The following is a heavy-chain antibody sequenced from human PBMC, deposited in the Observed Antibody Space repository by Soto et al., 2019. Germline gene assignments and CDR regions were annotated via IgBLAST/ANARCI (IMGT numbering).Heavy chain of an antibody. CDR1: GGSISSYY. CDR3: ARGARSSGYYYFDY. J-gene: IGHJ4*02. CDR2: IYYSGST. V-gene: IGHV4-59*01. D-gene: IGHD3-22*01. Sequence: PSETLSLTCTVSGGSISSYYWSWIRQPPGKGLEWIGYIYYSGSTNYNPSLKSRVTISVDTSKNQFSLKMSSVTAADTAVYYCARGARSSGYYYFDYPGQRTLVLVSS.